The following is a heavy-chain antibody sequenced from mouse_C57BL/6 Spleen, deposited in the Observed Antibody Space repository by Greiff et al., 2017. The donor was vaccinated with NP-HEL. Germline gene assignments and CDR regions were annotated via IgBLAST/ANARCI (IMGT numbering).Heavy chain of an antibody. D-gene: IGHD1-1*01. J-gene: IGHJ4*01. CDR3: ARWGYGSSYYAMDY. V-gene: IGHV1-42*01. CDR2: INPSTGGT. CDR1: GYSFTGYY. Sequence: VQLKQSGPELVKPGASVKISCKASGYSFTGYYMNWVKQSPEKSLEWIGEINPSTGGTTYNQKFKAKATLTVDKSSSTAYMQLKSLTSEDSAVYYCARWGYGSSYYAMDYWGQGTSVTVSS.